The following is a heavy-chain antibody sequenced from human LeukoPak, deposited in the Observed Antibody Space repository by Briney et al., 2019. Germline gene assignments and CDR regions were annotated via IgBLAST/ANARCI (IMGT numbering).Heavy chain of an antibody. J-gene: IGHJ4*02. V-gene: IGHV6-1*01. CDR3: TRGGFSDSFFDY. Sequence: HSQTLSLTCAISGDSVSSNSGAWNWIRQSPSRGLEWLGRTYYRSEWFNDYAVSVKSRITINPDTSKNQFSLQLNSVTPEDTAVYYCTRGGFSDSFFDYWGQGILVTVSS. CDR2: TYYRSEWFN. CDR1: GDSVSSNSGA. D-gene: IGHD1-26*01.